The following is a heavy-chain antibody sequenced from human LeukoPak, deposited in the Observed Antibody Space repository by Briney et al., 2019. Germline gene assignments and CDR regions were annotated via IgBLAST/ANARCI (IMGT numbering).Heavy chain of an antibody. J-gene: IGHJ5*02. V-gene: IGHV3-30*04. Sequence: GRSLRLSCAASGFTFSSYAMHWVRQAPGKGLEWVAVISYDGSNKYYADSVKGRFTISRDNSKNTVHLQMNSLRREDTAVYYCAKERTRVSGGWTWGQGTLVTVSS. CDR3: AKERTRVSGGWT. D-gene: IGHD2-15*01. CDR2: ISYDGSNK. CDR1: GFTFSSYA.